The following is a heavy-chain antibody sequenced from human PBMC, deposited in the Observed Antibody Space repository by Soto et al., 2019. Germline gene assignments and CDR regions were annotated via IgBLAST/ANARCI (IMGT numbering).Heavy chain of an antibody. CDR2: IYYSGST. J-gene: IGHJ4*02. CDR3: ARGASKHDY. V-gene: IGHV4-59*01. Sequence: KPSETLSLTCTVPGGSISSYYWSWIRQPPGKGLEWIGYIYYSGSTNYNPSLKSRVTISVDTSKNQFSLKLSSVTAADTAVYYCARGASKHDYWGQGTLVTVSS. CDR1: GGSISSYY.